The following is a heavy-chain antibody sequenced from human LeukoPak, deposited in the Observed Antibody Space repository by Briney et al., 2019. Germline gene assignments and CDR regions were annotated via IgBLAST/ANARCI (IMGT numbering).Heavy chain of an antibody. Sequence: QPGRSLRLSCAASGFTFSSYGMHWVRQAPGKGLEWVAVIWYDGRNKFYADSLKGRFTISRDNSKNTLYLQMNSLRAEDTAVYYCARVNRGDAFDIWGQGTFVTVSS. D-gene: IGHD3-16*02. CDR3: ARVNRGDAFDI. CDR1: GFTFSSYG. J-gene: IGHJ3*02. V-gene: IGHV3-33*01. CDR2: IWYDGRNK.